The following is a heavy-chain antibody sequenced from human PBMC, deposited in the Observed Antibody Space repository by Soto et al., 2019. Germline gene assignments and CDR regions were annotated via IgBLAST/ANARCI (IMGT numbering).Heavy chain of an antibody. V-gene: IGHV2-5*01. J-gene: IGHJ3*02. Sequence: SGPTLVNPTQTLTLTCTFSGFSLSTSGVGVGWIRQPPGKALEWLALIYWNDDKRYSPSLKSRLTITKDTSKNQVVLTMTNMDPVDTATYYCAPLHGGADYYDSSGYYWSAFDIWGQGTMVTVSS. CDR2: IYWNDDK. CDR1: GFSLSTSGVG. CDR3: APLHGGADYYDSSGYYWSAFDI. D-gene: IGHD3-22*01.